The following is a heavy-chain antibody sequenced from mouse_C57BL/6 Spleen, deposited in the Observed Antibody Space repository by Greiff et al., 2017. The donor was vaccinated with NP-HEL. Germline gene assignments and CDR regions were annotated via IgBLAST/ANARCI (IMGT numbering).Heavy chain of an antibody. CDR1: GYTFTSYW. V-gene: IGHV1-59*01. J-gene: IGHJ2*01. D-gene: IGHD1-1*01. CDR3: ARKGDYYGSSPIDY. CDR2: IDPSDSYT. Sequence: VQLQQPGAELVRPGTSVKLSCKASGYTFTSYWMHWVKQRPGQGLEWIGVIDPSDSYTNYNQKFKGKATLTVDTSSSTAYMQLSSLTSEDSAVYYCARKGDYYGSSPIDYWGQGTTLTVSS.